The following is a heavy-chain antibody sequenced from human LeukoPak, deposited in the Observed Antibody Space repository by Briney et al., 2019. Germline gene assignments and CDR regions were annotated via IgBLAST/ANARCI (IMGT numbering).Heavy chain of an antibody. CDR1: GYSFTSYW. V-gene: IGHV5-51*01. CDR2: IYPGDSDT. CDR3: ARHNYCSSTSCYPSPYYYYYMDV. J-gene: IGHJ6*03. D-gene: IGHD2-2*01. Sequence: GESLKISCKGSGYSFTSYWIGWVRQMPGKGQEWMGIIYPGDSDTRYSPSFQGQVTILADKSISTAYLQWSSLKASDTAMYYCARHNYCSSTSCYPSPYYYYYMDVWGKGTTVTVSS.